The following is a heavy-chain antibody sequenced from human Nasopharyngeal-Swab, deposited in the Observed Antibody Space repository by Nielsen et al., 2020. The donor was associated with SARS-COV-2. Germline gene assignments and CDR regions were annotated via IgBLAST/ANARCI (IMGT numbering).Heavy chain of an antibody. V-gene: IGHV3-74*01. CDR3: AREAVSVVSWFDP. D-gene: IGHD2-15*01. J-gene: IGHJ5*02. Sequence: GESLKISCAASGFTLSSYWMHWVRQVPGKGLVWVSRINRDGSNTNYADSVKGRFTISRENAKNTLYLQMNSLRSEDTAVYYCAREAVSVVSWFDPWGQGTLVTVSS. CDR1: GFTLSSYW. CDR2: INRDGSNT.